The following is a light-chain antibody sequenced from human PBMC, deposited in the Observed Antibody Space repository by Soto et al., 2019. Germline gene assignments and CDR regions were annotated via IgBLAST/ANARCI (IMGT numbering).Light chain of an antibody. CDR3: QKYNGAPWT. CDR1: QGISNY. V-gene: IGKV1-27*01. J-gene: IGKJ1*01. Sequence: DIQMTQSPSSLSASVGDRVTITCRASQGISNYLAWYQQKPGKVPKLLIYAASTLQSGVPSRFSGSGSGTDFTLTISSLKPEDVATYYCQKYNGAPWTFGQGTKVEIE. CDR2: AAS.